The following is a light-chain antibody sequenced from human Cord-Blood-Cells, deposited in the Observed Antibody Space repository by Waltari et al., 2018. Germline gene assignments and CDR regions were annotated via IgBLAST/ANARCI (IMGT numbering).Light chain of an antibody. Sequence: SSDLTHDPAVSVALGQTVRITCQGDTLRSYCASWYQQKPGQAPVIVIYGKNNSPSGIPYRFAGSSSGNTASLSITGAQAEDEADYYCNSRDSSGNHWVFGGGTKLTVL. V-gene: IGLV3-19*01. CDR3: NSRDSSGNHWV. CDR1: TLRSYC. J-gene: IGLJ3*02. CDR2: GKN.